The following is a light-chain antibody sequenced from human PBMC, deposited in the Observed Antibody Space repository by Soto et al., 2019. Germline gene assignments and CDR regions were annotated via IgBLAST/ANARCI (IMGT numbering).Light chain of an antibody. CDR2: EVS. Sequence: QSALTQPPSVSGSPGQSVTISCTGTSSDIGNYNYVSWYQQAPGTAPKLMIFEVSNRPSGVPDRFSGSKSGNTASLTISGLQAEDEADYYCASNTGTRVFGGGTKQTVL. CDR1: SSDIGNYNY. V-gene: IGLV2-18*02. CDR3: ASNTGTRV. J-gene: IGLJ3*02.